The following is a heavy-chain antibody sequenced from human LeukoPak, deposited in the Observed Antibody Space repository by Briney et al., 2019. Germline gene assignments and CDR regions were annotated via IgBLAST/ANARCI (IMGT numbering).Heavy chain of an antibody. CDR3: ARGVTMIVVVIHDWYFDL. J-gene: IGHJ2*01. CDR2: IYYTRST. D-gene: IGHD3-22*01. CDR1: GGSISSSSYY. V-gene: IGHV4-39*01. Sequence: SSETLSLTCTVSGGSISSSSYYWGWIRQPPGKGLEWIGSIYYTRSTYYNPSLKSRVTISVDASKNQFSLKLTSVTAADTAVYYCARGVTMIVVVIHDWYFDLWGRGTLVTVSS.